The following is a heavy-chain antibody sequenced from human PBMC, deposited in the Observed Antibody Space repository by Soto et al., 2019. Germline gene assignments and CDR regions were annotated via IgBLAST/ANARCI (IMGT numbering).Heavy chain of an antibody. D-gene: IGHD3-3*01. CDR1: GFTFSSYA. Sequence: GGSLRLSCAASGFTFSSYAMSWVRQAPGKGLEWVSAISGSGGSTYYADSVKGRFTISRDNSKNTLYLQMNSLRAEDTAVYYCAKVGDFYDFWSGYSRTNWFDPWGQGTLVTVSS. V-gene: IGHV3-23*01. J-gene: IGHJ5*02. CDR2: ISGSGGST. CDR3: AKVGDFYDFWSGYSRTNWFDP.